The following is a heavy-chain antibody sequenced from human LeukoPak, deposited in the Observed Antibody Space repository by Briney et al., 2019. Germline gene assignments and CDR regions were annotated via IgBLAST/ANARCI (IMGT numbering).Heavy chain of an antibody. V-gene: IGHV3-23*01. D-gene: IGHD3-22*01. J-gene: IGHJ3*02. Sequence: GGSLRLSCAASGFTLSSYAMSWVRQGPGKGLEWVSAISVSGNTYHADSVKGRITISRDNSKNTLYLQMNSLRAEDTAVYYCAREGYYYDSSDYYQRGLTFDIWGQGTMVTVSS. CDR1: GFTLSSYA. CDR3: AREGYYYDSSDYYQRGLTFDI. CDR2: ISVSGNT.